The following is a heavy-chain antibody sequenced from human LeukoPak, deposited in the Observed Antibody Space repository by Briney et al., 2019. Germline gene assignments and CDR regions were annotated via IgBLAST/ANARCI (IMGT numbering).Heavy chain of an antibody. CDR3: AKDSDYYGSGSYYNAPHFDY. J-gene: IGHJ4*02. Sequence: GGSLRLSCAASGFTFSSYSMNWVRQAPGKGLEWVSSISSSSSYIYYADSVKGRFTISRDNAKNSLYLQMNGLRAEDTAVYYCAKDSDYYGSGSYYNAPHFDYWGQGTLVTVSS. CDR2: ISSSSSYI. V-gene: IGHV3-21*04. D-gene: IGHD3-10*01. CDR1: GFTFSSYS.